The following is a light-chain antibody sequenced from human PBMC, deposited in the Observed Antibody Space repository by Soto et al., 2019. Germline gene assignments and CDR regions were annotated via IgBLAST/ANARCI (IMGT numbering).Light chain of an antibody. CDR1: QSVSSL. Sequence: VWTQSPGTLSLCRGDRATLSWRASQSVSSLLAWYPQKPGKAPRLLIYDASNRATGTPARFSGSGSGTDFTLTTSSLEPEDFAVYYCQQRSKWPLTFGGGTKVDIK. CDR2: DAS. V-gene: IGKV3-11*01. CDR3: QQRSKWPLT. J-gene: IGKJ4*02.